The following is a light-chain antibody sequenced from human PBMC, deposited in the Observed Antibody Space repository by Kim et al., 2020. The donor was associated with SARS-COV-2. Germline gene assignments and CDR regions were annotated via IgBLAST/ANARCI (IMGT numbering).Light chain of an antibody. CDR3: QQYYRAPWT. CDR1: QILLNSSNNMTY. Sequence: ATINCKSSQILLNSSNNMTYLAWYQQKPGQPPKLLIYWTSSRKSGVPDRFSGSWSGTDFTLTISSLQTEDVAVYYCQQYYRAPWTFGQGTKVEIK. V-gene: IGKV4-1*01. CDR2: WTS. J-gene: IGKJ1*01.